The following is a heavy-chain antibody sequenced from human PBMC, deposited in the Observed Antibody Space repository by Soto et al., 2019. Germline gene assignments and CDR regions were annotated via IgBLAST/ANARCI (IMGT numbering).Heavy chain of an antibody. J-gene: IGHJ4*02. CDR2: IYPGDSNT. Sequence: PGESLKISCKGSGYSFTSYWIGWVRQMPGKGLGWMGIIYPGDSNTRYSPSFQGQVTFSAERSTSTAYLQWSSLKASDTAMYYCARQGEVLDFWGQGTLVTVSS. V-gene: IGHV5-51*01. CDR1: GYSFTSYW. CDR3: ARQGEVLDF.